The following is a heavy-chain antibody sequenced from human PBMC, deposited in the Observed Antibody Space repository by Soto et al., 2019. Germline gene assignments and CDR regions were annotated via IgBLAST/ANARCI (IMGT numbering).Heavy chain of an antibody. CDR1: GFTFSSYE. Sequence: LRLSCAASGFTFSSYEMNWVRQAPGKGLEWVSYISSSGSTIYYADSVKGRFTISRDNAKNPLYLQMNSLRAEDTAVYYCARDGSSSWYYGMDVWGQGTTVTVSS. J-gene: IGHJ6*02. V-gene: IGHV3-48*03. CDR3: ARDGSSSWYYGMDV. CDR2: ISSSGSTI. D-gene: IGHD6-13*01.